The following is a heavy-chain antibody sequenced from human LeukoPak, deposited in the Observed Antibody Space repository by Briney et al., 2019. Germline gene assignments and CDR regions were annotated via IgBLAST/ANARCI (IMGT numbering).Heavy chain of an antibody. V-gene: IGHV1-8*03. CDR1: GYTFTSYG. J-gene: IGHJ4*02. D-gene: IGHD4-11*01. CDR3: ARIRGNYPDRRFFDY. CDR2: MNPNSGNT. Sequence: ASVKVSCKASGYTFTSYGISWVRQATGQGLEWMGWMNPNSGNTGYAQKFQGRVTITRNTSISTAYMELSSLRSEDTAVYYCARIRGNYPDRRFFDYWGQGTLVTVSS.